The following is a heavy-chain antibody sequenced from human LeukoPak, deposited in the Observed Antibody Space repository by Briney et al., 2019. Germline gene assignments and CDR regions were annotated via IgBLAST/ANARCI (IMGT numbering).Heavy chain of an antibody. CDR3: AKTPGITMIDKMGFYYFDY. CDR1: GGSFSGHY. V-gene: IGHV4-34*01. J-gene: IGHJ4*02. D-gene: IGHD3-22*01. Sequence: SETLSLTCAVYGGSFSGHYWSWIRQPPGKGLEWIGGIDHSGSTNYNPSLKSRVTISVDTSKNQFSLKLNSVTAADTAVYYCAKTPGITMIDKMGFYYFDYWGQGTLVTVSS. CDR2: IDHSGST.